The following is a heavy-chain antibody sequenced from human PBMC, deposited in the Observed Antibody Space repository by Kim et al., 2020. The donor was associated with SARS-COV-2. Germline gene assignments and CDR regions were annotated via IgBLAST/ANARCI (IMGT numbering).Heavy chain of an antibody. CDR1: GFTFSSYG. Sequence: GGSLRLSCAASGFTFSSYGMHWVRQAPGKGLEWVAVIWYDGSNKYYADSVKGRFTISRDNSKNTLYLQMNSLRAEDTAVYYCARENLAVAGSYYCYYGMDVWGRGTTVTVSS. CDR2: IWYDGSNK. J-gene: IGHJ6*02. V-gene: IGHV3-33*01. D-gene: IGHD6-19*01. CDR3: ARENLAVAGSYYCYYGMDV.